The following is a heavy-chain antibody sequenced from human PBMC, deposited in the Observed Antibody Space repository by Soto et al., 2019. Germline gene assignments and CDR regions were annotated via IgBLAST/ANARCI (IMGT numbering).Heavy chain of an antibody. CDR1: GFTFSSYA. CDR3: AKRFPSGYDTRVFGPVLS. V-gene: IGHV3-23*01. D-gene: IGHD5-12*01. J-gene: IGHJ4*02. CDR2: ISGSGGST. Sequence: GGSLRLSCAASGFTFSSYAMSWVRQAPGKGLEWVSAISGSGGSTYYADSVKGRFTISRDNSKNTLYLQMNSLRAEDTAVYYCAKRFPSGYDTRVFGPVLSWGQGTLVTVSS.